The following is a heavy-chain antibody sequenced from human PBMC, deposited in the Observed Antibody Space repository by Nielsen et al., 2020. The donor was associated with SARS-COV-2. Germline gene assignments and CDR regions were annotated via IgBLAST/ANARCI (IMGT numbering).Heavy chain of an antibody. CDR2: IYHSGST. CDR1: GFTFSSYC. J-gene: IGHJ4*02. D-gene: IGHD3-22*01. Sequence: GSLRLSCAASGFTFSSYCMSWVRQPPGKGLEWIGEIYHSGSTNYNPSLKSRVTISVDKSKNQFSLKLSSVTAADTAVYYCASKNYYGSSGYYETYYFDYWGQGTLVTVSS. CDR3: ASKNYYGSSGYYETYYFDY. V-gene: IGHV4-4*02.